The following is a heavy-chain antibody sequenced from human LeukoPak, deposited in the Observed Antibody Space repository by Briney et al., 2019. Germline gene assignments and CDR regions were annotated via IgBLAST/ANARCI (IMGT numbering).Heavy chain of an antibody. J-gene: IGHJ4*02. CDR3: AKVSVGWLYFDY. Sequence: PGGSLRLSCAASGFTFSSYSMNWVRQAPGKGLEWVSSISSSSSYIYYADSVKGRFTISRDNAKNSLYLQMNSLRAEDTAVYYCAKVSVGWLYFDYWGQGTLVTVSS. V-gene: IGHV3-21*04. CDR2: ISSSSSYI. CDR1: GFTFSSYS. D-gene: IGHD6-19*01.